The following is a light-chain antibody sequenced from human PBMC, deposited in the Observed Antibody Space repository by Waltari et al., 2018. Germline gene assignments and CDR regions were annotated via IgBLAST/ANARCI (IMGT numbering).Light chain of an antibody. V-gene: IGKV1-39*01. J-gene: IGKJ5*01. CDR1: QSISSY. Sequence: IQMTQSPSSLSASVGDRVTITCRASQSISSYLNWYQQKPVKAPKLLIYAASSLQSGVPSRFSGSGAGTDFTLTISSLQPEDFATYYCQQSYSTPLTVGQGTRLEIK. CDR2: AAS. CDR3: QQSYSTPLT.